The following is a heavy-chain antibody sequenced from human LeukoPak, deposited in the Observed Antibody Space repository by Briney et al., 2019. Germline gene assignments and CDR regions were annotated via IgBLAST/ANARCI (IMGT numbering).Heavy chain of an antibody. V-gene: IGHV4-59*01. CDR2: IYYSGST. Sequence: SETLSLTCTVSGGSISSYYWSWIRQPPGKGLEWIGYIYYSGSTNYNPSLKSRVTISVDTSKNQFSLKLSSVTAADTAVYYCARAPYCSGGSCDRPGSWFDPWGQGTRVTVSS. CDR3: ARAPYCSGGSCDRPGSWFDP. J-gene: IGHJ5*02. CDR1: GGSISSYY. D-gene: IGHD2-15*01.